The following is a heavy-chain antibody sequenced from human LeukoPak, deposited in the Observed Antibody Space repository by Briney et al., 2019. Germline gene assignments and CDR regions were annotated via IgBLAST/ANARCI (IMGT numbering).Heavy chain of an antibody. CDR2: ISGSGTI. J-gene: IGHJ4*02. V-gene: IGHV4-4*07. CDR3: ARDRGYYDSSFDY. D-gene: IGHD3-22*01. CDR1: GGSIHSY. Sequence: SEALSLTCTVSGGSIHSYWSWIRQPAGKRLEWIGRISGSGTITYNPALQSRLTISIDTSKNQFSLKLMSVTAADTAVYYCARDRGYYDSSFDYWGQGTLVTVSS.